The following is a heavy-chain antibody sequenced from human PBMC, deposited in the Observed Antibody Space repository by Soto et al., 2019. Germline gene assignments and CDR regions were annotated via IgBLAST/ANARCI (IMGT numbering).Heavy chain of an antibody. CDR1: GFSLSTSGVG. D-gene: IGHD2-15*01. V-gene: IGHV2-5*02. Sequence: SGPTLVNPTQTLTLTCTFSGFSLSTSGVGVGWIRQPPGKALEWLALIYWDDDKRYSPSLKSRLTITKDTSKNQVVLTMTNMDPVDTATYYCAHAVVSCSGGSCYSSYNWFDPWGQGTLVTV. J-gene: IGHJ5*02. CDR3: AHAVVSCSGGSCYSSYNWFDP. CDR2: IYWDDDK.